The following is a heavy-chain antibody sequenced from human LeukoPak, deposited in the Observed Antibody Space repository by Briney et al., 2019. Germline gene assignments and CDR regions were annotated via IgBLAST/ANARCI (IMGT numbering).Heavy chain of an antibody. CDR1: GFTFSSYA. V-gene: IGHV3-30*04. CDR2: ISYDGSNK. J-gene: IGHJ6*02. D-gene: IGHD2-2*01. Sequence: GGSLRLSCAASGFTFSSYAMHWVRQAPGKGLEWVAVISYDGSNKFYADSVKGRFTISRDNSKNTLYLQMNSLRAEDTAVYYCARDKEPYCSSTSCQKPEYYYYYGMDVWGQGPRSPSP. CDR3: ARDKEPYCSSTSCQKPEYYYYYGMDV.